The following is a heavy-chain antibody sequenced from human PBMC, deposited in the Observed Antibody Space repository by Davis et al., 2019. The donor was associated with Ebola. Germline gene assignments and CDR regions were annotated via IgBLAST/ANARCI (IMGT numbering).Heavy chain of an antibody. CDR1: GFTFSNYW. J-gene: IGHJ4*02. CDR3: AKDWGYMVRGVMIDY. V-gene: IGHV3-11*05. D-gene: IGHD3-10*01. Sequence: GGSLRLSCAASGFTFSNYWMTWVRQAPGKGLESVSYISSSRNYAHYADSVKGRFTISRDNAKSSLYLQMNSLSAEDTAVYYCAKDWGYMVRGVMIDYWGQGTLVTVSS. CDR2: ISSSRNYA.